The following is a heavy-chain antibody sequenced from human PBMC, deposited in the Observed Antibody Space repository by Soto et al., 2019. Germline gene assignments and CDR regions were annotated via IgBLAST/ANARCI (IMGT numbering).Heavy chain of an antibody. Sequence: GSLRLSCAASGFTFSSYAMSWVRQAPGKGLEWVSAISGSGGSTYYADSVKGRFTISRDNSKNTLYLQMNSLRAEDTAVYYCAKGSLPRSNGGMDVWGQGTTVTVSS. D-gene: IGHD1-26*01. J-gene: IGHJ6*02. V-gene: IGHV3-23*01. CDR3: AKGSLPRSNGGMDV. CDR2: ISGSGGST. CDR1: GFTFSSYA.